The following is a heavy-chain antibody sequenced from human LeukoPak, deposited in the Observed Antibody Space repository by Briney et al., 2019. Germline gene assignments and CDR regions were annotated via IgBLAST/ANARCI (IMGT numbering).Heavy chain of an antibody. D-gene: IGHD6-13*01. Sequence: PSETLSLTCTVSGGSINGYYWSWIRQPPGKGLEWIGFIYYSGSTNYNPPLKSRVTMSVDTSKNQFSLKLSSVTAADTAVYYCARTRAAAGRTYYYYYGMDVWGQGTTVTVSS. J-gene: IGHJ6*02. V-gene: IGHV4-59*08. CDR3: ARTRAAAGRTYYYYYGMDV. CDR2: IYYSGST. CDR1: GGSINGYY.